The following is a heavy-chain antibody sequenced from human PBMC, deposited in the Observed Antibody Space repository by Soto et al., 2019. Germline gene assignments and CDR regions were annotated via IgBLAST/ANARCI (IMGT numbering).Heavy chain of an antibody. CDR2: IIPISGTA. CDR1: RGIFSRYS. J-gene: IGHJ4*02. V-gene: IGHV1-69*06. CDR3: VSPQIYVILTGYFTRGGDFAS. D-gene: IGHD3-9*01. Sequence: QVQLVQSGAEVKKPGSSVRVSCRASRGIFSRYSINWVGQAPGQGLEWVGGIIPISGTAKYTQKFGCRLTVTADKPTITSYLFPSTRRSKATAMYYWVSPQIYVILTGYFTRGGDFASCGQGTLVTVSS.